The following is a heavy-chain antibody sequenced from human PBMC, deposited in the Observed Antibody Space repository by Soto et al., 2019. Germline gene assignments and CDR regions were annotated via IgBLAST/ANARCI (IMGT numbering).Heavy chain of an antibody. CDR1: GGTFSTYA. V-gene: IGHV1-69*01. CDR2: IIPLFGTA. Sequence: QVQLVQSGAEVKQPGSSVKVSCKTSGGTFSTYAIYWVRQAPGQGLEWMGAIIPLFGTADYAQKFQGRVTITADESTSTASMDLSSLRSEATAVYYCARPKGSYSSGYYYFDYWGQGTLVTVSS. J-gene: IGHJ4*02. CDR3: ARPKGSYSSGYYYFDY. D-gene: IGHD6-19*01.